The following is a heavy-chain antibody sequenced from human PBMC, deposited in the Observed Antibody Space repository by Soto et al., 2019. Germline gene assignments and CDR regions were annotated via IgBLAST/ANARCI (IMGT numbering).Heavy chain of an antibody. Sequence: QVQLVQSGAEVKKPGASVKVSCKASGYTFTSYAMHWVRQAPGQRLEWMGWINAGNGNTKYSQKFQGRVTITRDTSASTAYRELSSLRSEVTAVYYCAGYGAIGYCSGCSCYSVDAFDIWGQGTMVTVSS. J-gene: IGHJ3*02. CDR2: INAGNGNT. V-gene: IGHV1-3*01. D-gene: IGHD2-15*01. CDR1: GYTFTSYA. CDR3: AGYGAIGYCSGCSCYSVDAFDI.